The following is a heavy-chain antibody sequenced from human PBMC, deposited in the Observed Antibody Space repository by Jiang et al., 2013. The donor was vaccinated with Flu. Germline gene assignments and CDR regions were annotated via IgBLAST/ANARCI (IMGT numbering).Heavy chain of an antibody. D-gene: IGHD3-22*01. Sequence: KPSETLSLTCAVYGGSFSGYYWSWIRQPPGKGLEWIGEINHSGSTNYNPSLKSRVTISVDTSKNQFSLKLSSVTAADTAVYYCARPRTPRSSGYYYYWYFDLWGRGTLVTVSS. CDR1: GGSFSGYY. CDR2: INHSGST. CDR3: ARPRTPRSSGYYYYWYFDL. V-gene: IGHV4-34*01. J-gene: IGHJ2*01.